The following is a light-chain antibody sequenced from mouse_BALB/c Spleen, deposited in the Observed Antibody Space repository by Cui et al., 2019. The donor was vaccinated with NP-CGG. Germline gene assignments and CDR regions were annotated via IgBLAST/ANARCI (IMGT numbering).Light chain of an antibody. Sequence: AVLTQETALTTSPGETVTLTCRSSTGAVTTSNYANWVQEKPDHLFTGLIGGTNNRAPGVPARFSGSLMGDKAALTITGAQTEDEAIYFCALWYSNHWVFGGGTKLTVL. CDR1: TGAVTTSNY. CDR3: ALWYSNHWV. J-gene: IGLJ1*01. V-gene: IGLV1*01. CDR2: GTN.